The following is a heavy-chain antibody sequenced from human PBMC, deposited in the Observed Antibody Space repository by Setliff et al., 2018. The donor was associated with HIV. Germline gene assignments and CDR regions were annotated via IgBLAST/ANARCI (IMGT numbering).Heavy chain of an antibody. V-gene: IGHV4-59*08. CDR1: GGSISSYY. Sequence: SETLSLTCTVSGGSISSYYWSWIRQHPGKGLEWIGYIYTSGSTNYNPSLKSRVTISVDTSKNQFSLKLTAVTAADTAVYYCARQPVDTALFDPWGQGTLVTVSS. D-gene: IGHD5-18*01. CDR3: ARQPVDTALFDP. CDR2: IYTSGST. J-gene: IGHJ5*02.